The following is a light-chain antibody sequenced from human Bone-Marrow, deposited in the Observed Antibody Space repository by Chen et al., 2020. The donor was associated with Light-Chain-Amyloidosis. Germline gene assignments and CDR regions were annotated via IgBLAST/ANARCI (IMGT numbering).Light chain of an antibody. CDR2: RDT. Sequence: SYELTQPPSVSVSPGQTARITCSGDDLPTKYAYWYQQKPGQAPVLVIHRDTERPSGISEGFSGSRSGTTATLTISGDQAEDEADYHCQSADSSGTYEVIFGGGTKLTVL. CDR1: DLPTKY. CDR3: QSADSSGTYEVI. J-gene: IGLJ2*01. V-gene: IGLV3-25*03.